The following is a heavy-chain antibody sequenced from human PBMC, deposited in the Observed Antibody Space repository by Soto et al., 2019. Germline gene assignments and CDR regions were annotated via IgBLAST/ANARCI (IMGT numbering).Heavy chain of an antibody. CDR2: ISGSGGST. D-gene: IGHD4-17*01. CDR1: GFTFSSYA. V-gene: IGHV3-23*01. J-gene: IGHJ4*02. CDR3: AKDGFGTVTNEGYYFDY. Sequence: GGSLRLSCAASGFTFSSYAMSWVRQAPGKGLEWVSAISGSGGSTYYADSVKGRFTISRDNSKNTLYLQMNSLRAEDTAVYYCAKDGFGTVTNEGYYFDYWGQGTLVTVSS.